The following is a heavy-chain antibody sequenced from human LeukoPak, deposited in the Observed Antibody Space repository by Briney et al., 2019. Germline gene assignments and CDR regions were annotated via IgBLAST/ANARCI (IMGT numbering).Heavy chain of an antibody. V-gene: IGHV4-34*01. Sequence: SETLSLTCAVYGGSFSGYYWSWIRQPPGKGLEWIGEINHSGSTNYNPSLKSRVTISVDTSKNQFSLKLSSVTAADTAVYYCARRGPGLWFGELLHRYFDHWGQGTLVTVSS. CDR1: GGSFSGYY. CDR2: INHSGST. CDR3: ARRGPGLWFGELLHRYFDH. D-gene: IGHD3-10*01. J-gene: IGHJ4*02.